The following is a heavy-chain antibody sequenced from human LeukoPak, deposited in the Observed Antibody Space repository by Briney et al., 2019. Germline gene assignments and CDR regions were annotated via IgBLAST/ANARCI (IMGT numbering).Heavy chain of an antibody. CDR2: IYYSGSI. CDR1: GASISSYY. J-gene: IGHJ4*02. V-gene: IGHV4-59*01. D-gene: IGHD3-22*01. Sequence: SETLSLICTVSGASISSYYWSWIRQPPGKGLEWIGDIYYSGSIKYNPSLKSRVTMSVDTSKNQFSLKLSSVTAADTAIYYCARENPSGYYNRPIDYWGQGALVTVSS. CDR3: ARENPSGYYNRPIDY.